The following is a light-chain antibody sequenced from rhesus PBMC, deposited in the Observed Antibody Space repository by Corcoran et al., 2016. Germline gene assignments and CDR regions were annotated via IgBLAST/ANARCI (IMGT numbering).Light chain of an antibody. CDR1: QDIISW. V-gene: IGKV1-18*01. CDR2: KAS. CDR3: QQGYNTPRT. Sequence: DIQMTQSPSSLSASVGDKVTITCRASQDIISWLAWSQQQAGKAPTLLIYKASNLQSGVPSRFTGSGSGTDYTLTISGLQPEDFAIYYCQQGYNTPRTFGQGTKVEVK. J-gene: IGKJ1*01.